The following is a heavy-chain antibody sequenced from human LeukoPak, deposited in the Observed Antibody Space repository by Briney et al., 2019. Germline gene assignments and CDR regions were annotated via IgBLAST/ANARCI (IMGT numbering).Heavy chain of an antibody. CDR3: AKKYYYDGRGYYFDY. Sequence: GGSLRLSCAASGFTFSSYGMSWVRQAPGKGLEWVSGINGDAGSTYYADSVKGRFTISRDNSKNTVYLQMGSLRAEDTAVYYCAKKYYYDGRGYYFDYWAREPWSPSPQ. CDR2: INGDAGST. J-gene: IGHJ4*02. D-gene: IGHD3-22*01. V-gene: IGHV3-23*01. CDR1: GFTFSSYG.